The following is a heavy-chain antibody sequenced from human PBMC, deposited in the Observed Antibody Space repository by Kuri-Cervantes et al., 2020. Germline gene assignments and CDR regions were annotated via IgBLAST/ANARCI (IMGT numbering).Heavy chain of an antibody. D-gene: IGHD6-19*01. V-gene: IGHV4-4*02. Sequence: SEAVALTCAVFGASVTGNDYWDWWSWVRQPPGKGLQWIAEVDHTGDTNYNPSLKSRVSISVDKSKNQFSLSLRSVTAADTAVYYCAKAFGDIAVGYFDYWGQGTLVTVSS. CDR3: AKAFGDIAVGYFDY. CDR2: VDHTGDT. CDR1: GASVTGNDYWDW. J-gene: IGHJ4*02.